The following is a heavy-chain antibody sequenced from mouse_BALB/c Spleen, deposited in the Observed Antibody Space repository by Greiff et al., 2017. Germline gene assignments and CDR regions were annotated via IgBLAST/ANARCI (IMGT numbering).Heavy chain of an antibody. J-gene: IGHJ2*01. CDR2: ISSGGST. D-gene: IGHD1-1*01. Sequence: EVQGVESGGGLVKPGGSLKLSCAASGFTFSSYAMSWVRQTPEKRLEWVASISSGGSTYYPDSVKGRFTISRDNARNILYLQMSSLRSEDTAMYYCAKRGGTTVVFDYWGQGTTLTVSS. CDR3: AKRGGTTVVFDY. V-gene: IGHV5-6-5*01. CDR1: GFTFSSYA.